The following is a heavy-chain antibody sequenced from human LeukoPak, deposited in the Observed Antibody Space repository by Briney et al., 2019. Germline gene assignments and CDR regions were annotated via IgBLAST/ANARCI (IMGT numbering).Heavy chain of an antibody. D-gene: IGHD3-3*01. Sequence: GGSLRLSCAASGFTFSDYYMSWIRQAPGKGLEWVSYISSSGSSIYYADSVKGRFTISRDNAKNSLYLQMNSLRAEDTAVYYCARDLEPSSGSTFDYWGQGTLVTVSS. CDR2: ISSSGSSI. CDR3: ARDLEPSSGSTFDY. J-gene: IGHJ4*02. CDR1: GFTFSDYY. V-gene: IGHV3-11*01.